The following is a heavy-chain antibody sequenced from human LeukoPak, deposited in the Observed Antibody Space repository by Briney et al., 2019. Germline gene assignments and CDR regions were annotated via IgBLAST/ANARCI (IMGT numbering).Heavy chain of an antibody. J-gene: IGHJ6*02. V-gene: IGHV4-59*08. CDR1: GGSISSYY. CDR2: IYYSGST. D-gene: IGHD2-15*01. Sequence: SETLSLTCTVSGGSISSYYWSWIRQPPGKGLGWNGYIYYSGSTNYNPSLKSRVTISVDTSKNQFSLKLSSVTAADTAVYYCARLGSPVVYYYYGMDVWGQGTTVTVSS. CDR3: ARLGSPVVYYYYGMDV.